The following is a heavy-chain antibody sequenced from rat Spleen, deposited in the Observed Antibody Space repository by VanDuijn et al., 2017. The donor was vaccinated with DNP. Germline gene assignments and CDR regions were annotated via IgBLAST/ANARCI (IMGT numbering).Heavy chain of an antibody. D-gene: IGHD1-11*01. CDR1: GFTFSDYG. J-gene: IGHJ4*01. CDR3: ATFEGRDA. CDR2: ITKSGGST. Sequence: EVQLVQSGGGLVQPGRSLKLSCAASGFTFSDYGMAWVRQAPTKGLEWVASITKSGGSTYYQDFVKGRFTISRDNAKSTLYLQMDSLRSEDTATYYCATFEGRDAWGQGTSVTVSS. V-gene: IGHV5S13*01.